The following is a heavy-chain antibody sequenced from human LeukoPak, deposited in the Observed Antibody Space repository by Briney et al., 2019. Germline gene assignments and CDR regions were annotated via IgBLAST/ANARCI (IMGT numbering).Heavy chain of an antibody. CDR3: ARDRYCSSTSCYAQFDY. J-gene: IGHJ4*02. D-gene: IGHD2-2*01. V-gene: IGHV4-30-2*01. CDR1: GGSISSGGYS. Sequence: SETLSLTCAVSGGSISSGGYSWSWIRQPPGKGLEWIGYIYHSGSTYYNPSLKSRVTISVDRSKNQFSLKLSSVTAADTAVYYCARDRYCSSTSCYAQFDYWGQGTLVTVSS. CDR2: IYHSGST.